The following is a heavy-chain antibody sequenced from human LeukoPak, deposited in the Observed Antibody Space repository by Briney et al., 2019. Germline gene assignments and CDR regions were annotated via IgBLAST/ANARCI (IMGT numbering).Heavy chain of an antibody. Sequence: GGSLRLSCAASGFTFSSYGISWVRQAPGQGLEWMGWISAYNGNTNYAQKLQGRVTMTTDTSTSTAYMELRSLRSDDTAVYYCARDYRGYSYPDYWGQGTLVTVSS. D-gene: IGHD5-18*01. CDR2: ISAYNGNT. V-gene: IGHV1-18*01. CDR1: GFTFSSYG. CDR3: ARDYRGYSYPDY. J-gene: IGHJ4*02.